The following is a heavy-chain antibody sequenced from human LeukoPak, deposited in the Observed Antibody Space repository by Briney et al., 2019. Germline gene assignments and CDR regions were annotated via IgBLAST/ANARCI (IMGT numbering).Heavy chain of an antibody. CDR1: GFTFDDYA. Sequence: GGSLRLSCAASGFTFDDYAMHWVRQAPGKGLEWVSVIYSAGSTYYADSVQGRFTISRDNSKNTLYLQMNSLRAEDTAVYYCARGGLIQRHAFDIWGQGTMVTVSS. CDR2: IYSAGST. CDR3: ARGGLIQRHAFDI. D-gene: IGHD1-1*01. J-gene: IGHJ3*02. V-gene: IGHV3-53*01.